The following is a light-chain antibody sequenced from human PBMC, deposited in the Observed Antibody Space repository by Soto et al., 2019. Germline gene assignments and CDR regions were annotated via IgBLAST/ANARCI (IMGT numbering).Light chain of an antibody. CDR1: QSIYTW. CDR2: AAS. CDR3: LHYQTYSPP. Sequence: DIQMTQSPSTLSASVGDRVTITCRASQSIYTWLTWYQQKPGKAPKLLIYAASTLASGVPSRFSGSGSGTEVTLSISSLQPDDFASYYCLHYQTYSPPFGQGTKVEMK. J-gene: IGKJ1*01. V-gene: IGKV1-5*03.